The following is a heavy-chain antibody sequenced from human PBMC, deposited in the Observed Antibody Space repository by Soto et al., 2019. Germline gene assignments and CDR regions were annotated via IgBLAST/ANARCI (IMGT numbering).Heavy chain of an antibody. CDR1: GFIFNNYA. J-gene: IGHJ3*01. Sequence: EVQLLESGGGLVQPGGSLRLSCAASGFIFNNYAMSWVRQAPGKGLEWVSSIGDGGVDSYYADYVKGRFTISRDNSKNSLYLQMNSLRAEDTAIYYCAKERMGRNSVWDPFDVWGQGTMVTVSS. V-gene: IGHV3-23*01. D-gene: IGHD4-4*01. CDR3: AKERMGRNSVWDPFDV. CDR2: IGDGGVDS.